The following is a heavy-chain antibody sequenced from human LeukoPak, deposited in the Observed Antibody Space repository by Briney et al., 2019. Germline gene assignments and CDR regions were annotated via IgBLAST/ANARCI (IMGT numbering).Heavy chain of an antibody. Sequence: GGSLRLSCAASGFTFSSYWMSWVRQAPGKGLEWVANIKQDGSEKYYVDSVKGRFTISRDNSKNTLYLQMNTLRADDTAVYYCAKDHGSSDWYYFDYWGQGTLVTVSS. CDR2: IKQDGSEK. CDR3: AKDHGSSDWYYFDY. D-gene: IGHD6-13*01. J-gene: IGHJ4*02. V-gene: IGHV3-7*01. CDR1: GFTFSSYW.